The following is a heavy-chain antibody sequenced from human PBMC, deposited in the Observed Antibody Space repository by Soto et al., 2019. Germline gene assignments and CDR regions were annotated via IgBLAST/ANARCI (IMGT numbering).Heavy chain of an antibody. CDR1: GYTFTSYA. J-gene: IGHJ6*02. CDR3: ARDQPDYGMDV. V-gene: IGHV1-3*01. Sequence: RSSVKVSCKASGYTFTSYAMHWVLQAPGQRLEWMGWINAGNGNTKYSQKFQGRVTITRDTSASTAYMELSSLRSEDTAVYYCARDQPDYGMDVWGQGTTVTVSS. CDR2: INAGNGNT.